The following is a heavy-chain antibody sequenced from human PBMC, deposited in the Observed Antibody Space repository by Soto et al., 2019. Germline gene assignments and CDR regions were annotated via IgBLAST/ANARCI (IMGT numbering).Heavy chain of an antibody. Sequence: QVQLVESGGGVVQPGRSLRLSCAASGFTFSSYGMHWVRQAPGKGLEWVAVISYDGSNKYYADSVKGRFTISRDNSKNTPYLQMNSLRAADTAVYYCAKDVICISTSCVTYYYYGMDVWGQGTTVTVYS. J-gene: IGHJ6*02. D-gene: IGHD2-2*01. CDR1: GFTFSSYG. CDR2: ISYDGSNK. V-gene: IGHV3-30*18. CDR3: AKDVICISTSCVTYYYYGMDV.